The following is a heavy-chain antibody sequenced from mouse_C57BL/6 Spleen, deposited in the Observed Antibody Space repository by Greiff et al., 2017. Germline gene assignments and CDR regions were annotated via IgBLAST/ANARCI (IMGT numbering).Heavy chain of an antibody. J-gene: IGHJ1*03. V-gene: IGHV5-9-1*02. CDR2: ISSGGDYI. CDR1: GFTFSSYA. CDR3: TREGYDYDGPHWYFDV. D-gene: IGHD2-4*01. Sequence: EVQLVESGEGLVKPGGSLKLSCAASGFTFSSYAMSWVRQTLEKRLEWVAYISSGGDYIYYADTVKGRFTISRDNARNTLYLQMSSLKSEDTAMYYCTREGYDYDGPHWYFDVWGTGTTVTVSS.